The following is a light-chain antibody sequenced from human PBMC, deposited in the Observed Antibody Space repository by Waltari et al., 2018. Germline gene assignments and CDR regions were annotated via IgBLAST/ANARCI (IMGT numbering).Light chain of an antibody. V-gene: IGKV3-15*01. CDR3: QQYNNWPPWT. CDR1: QSVSSN. CDR2: GAS. J-gene: IGKJ1*01. Sequence: IVMTQSPATLSVSPGARAPLSCRASQSVSSNLDWYQQKPGQAPRLLISGASTRATGIPARFSGSGSGTEFTLTISSMQSEDFAVYYCQQYNNWPPWTFGQGTKVEIK.